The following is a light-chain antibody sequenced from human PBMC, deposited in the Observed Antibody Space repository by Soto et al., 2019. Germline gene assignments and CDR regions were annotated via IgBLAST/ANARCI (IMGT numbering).Light chain of an antibody. CDR1: QSISSY. CDR2: AAS. V-gene: IGKV1-33*01. CDR3: QQYDNLPVT. Sequence: DIQMTHSPSTLSASVGDRVTITCRASQSISSYLNWYQQKPGKAPKLLIYAASSLQRGVPSRFSGSGSGTDFTFTISSLQPEDIATYYCQQYDNLPVTFGGGTKVDIK. J-gene: IGKJ4*01.